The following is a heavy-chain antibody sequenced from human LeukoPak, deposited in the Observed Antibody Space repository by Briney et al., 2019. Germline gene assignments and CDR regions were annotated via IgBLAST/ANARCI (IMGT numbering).Heavy chain of an antibody. D-gene: IGHD2-2*01. CDR3: ASSYCSSTSCYAGHYYYYMDV. V-gene: IGHV1-69*05. J-gene: IGHJ6*03. CDR2: IIPIFGTA. CDR1: GYTFTSYG. Sequence: SVKVSCKASGYTFTSYGISWVRQAPGQGLEWMGRIIPIFGTANYAQKFQGRGTITTDESTSTACMELSSLRSEDTAVYYCASSYCSSTSCYAGHYYYYMDVWGKGTTVTVSS.